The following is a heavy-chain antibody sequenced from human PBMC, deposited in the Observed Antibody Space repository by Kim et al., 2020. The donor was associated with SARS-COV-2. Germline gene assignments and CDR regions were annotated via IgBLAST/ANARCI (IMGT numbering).Heavy chain of an antibody. J-gene: IGHJ4*02. CDR2: INPTGDST. Sequence: ASVKVSCKASRYTFSNYFMHWVRQAPGQGLEWVGLINPTGDSTTYAQMFQGRVTMTRDTSTSTVYIELSSLISEDTAIYYCAREAGSLKNFDYWGQGTLVTVSS. CDR3: AREAGSLKNFDY. V-gene: IGHV1-46*01. CDR1: RYTFSNYF. D-gene: IGHD6-13*01.